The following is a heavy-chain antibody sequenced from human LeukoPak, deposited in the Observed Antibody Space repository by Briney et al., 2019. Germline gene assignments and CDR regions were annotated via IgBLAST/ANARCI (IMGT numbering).Heavy chain of an antibody. CDR3: AKLGLRTVTTFLDY. CDR1: GFTFSSYS. CDR2: ISSSSSYI. J-gene: IGHJ4*02. V-gene: IGHV3-21*04. Sequence: PGGSLRLSCVASGFTFSSYSMNWVRQAPGKGLEWASSISSSSSYIYYADSVKGRFTISRDNAKNSLYLQMNSLRAEDTAVYYCAKLGLRTVTTFLDYWGQGTLVTVSS. D-gene: IGHD4-11*01.